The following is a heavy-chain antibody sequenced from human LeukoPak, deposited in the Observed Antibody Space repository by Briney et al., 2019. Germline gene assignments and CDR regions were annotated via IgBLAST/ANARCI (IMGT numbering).Heavy chain of an antibody. CDR1: GYTFTTSW. V-gene: IGHV5-51*01. CDR2: IYAGDSDT. CDR3: AILNHPDGRVY. J-gene: IGHJ4*02. Sequence: GESLRISCQGSGYTFTTSWIGWVRQLPGKGLEWMAIIYAGDSDTKYSPSFQGQVSISTDRSINTAYLQWSSLKASDTAMYYCAILNHPDGRVYWGQGTLVTVSS. D-gene: IGHD5-24*01.